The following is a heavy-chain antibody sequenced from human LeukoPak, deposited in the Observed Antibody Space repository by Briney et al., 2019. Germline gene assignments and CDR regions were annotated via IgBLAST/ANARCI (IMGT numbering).Heavy chain of an antibody. D-gene: IGHD2-2*01. Sequence: ASVKVSCKASGYTFTDHYMHWVRQAPGQGLEWMGWINSNTGGTNYAQKFQGRVTMTRDTSISTAYMELSRLRSDDTAVHYCTREAEDLPGAITFLYWGQGTLVTVSS. CDR1: GYTFTDHY. CDR2: INSNTGGT. V-gene: IGHV1-2*02. CDR3: TREAEDLPGAITFLY. J-gene: IGHJ4*02.